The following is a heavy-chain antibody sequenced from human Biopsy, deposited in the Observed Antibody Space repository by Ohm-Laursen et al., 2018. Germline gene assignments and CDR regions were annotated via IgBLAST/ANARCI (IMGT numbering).Heavy chain of an antibody. CDR1: GFTFNSYW. J-gene: IGHJ3*02. V-gene: IGHV3-74*03. Sequence: SLRLSCAASGFTFNSYWMHWVRQAPGKGPVWVSRINIDGSGTKYADSVKGRFTVSRDNAKNTLYLQMNSLTAEDTAIYYCTRAYRYGLDAFDTWGQGTMVTVSS. CDR2: INIDGSGT. D-gene: IGHD3-16*01. CDR3: TRAYRYGLDAFDT.